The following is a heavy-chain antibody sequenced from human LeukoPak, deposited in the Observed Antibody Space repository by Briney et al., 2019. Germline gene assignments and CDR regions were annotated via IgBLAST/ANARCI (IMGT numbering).Heavy chain of an antibody. D-gene: IGHD5-24*01. J-gene: IGHJ6*03. Sequence: SETLSLTCTVSGGSISSYYWSWIRQPPGKGLEWVGYIYYSGSTNYNPSLKSRVTISVDTSKNQFSLKLSSVTAADTAVYYCARARGDGYNDYYYYYMDVWGKGTTVTVSS. V-gene: IGHV4-59*01. CDR1: GGSISSYY. CDR3: ARARGDGYNDYYYYYMDV. CDR2: IYYSGST.